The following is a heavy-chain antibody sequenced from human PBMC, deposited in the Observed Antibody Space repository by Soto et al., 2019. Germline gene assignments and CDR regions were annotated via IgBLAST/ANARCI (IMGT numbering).Heavy chain of an antibody. D-gene: IGHD6-13*01. CDR1: GYSFTSFW. CDR2: IYPGDSDT. J-gene: IGHJ6*02. CDR3: ARLGIAAAGTWGMDV. V-gene: IGHV5-51*01. Sequence: PMKDSCRGFGYSFTSFWIGWVSKMPGKGLEWMGIIYPGDSDTRYSPSFQGQVTISADKSISTAYLQWSSLKASDTAMYYCARLGIAAAGTWGMDVWGQGTTVTVSS.